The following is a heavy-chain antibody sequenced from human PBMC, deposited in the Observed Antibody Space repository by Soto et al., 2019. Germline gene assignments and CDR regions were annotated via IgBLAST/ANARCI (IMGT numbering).Heavy chain of an antibody. CDR2: ISHSGNT. J-gene: IGHJ4*02. D-gene: IGHD3-3*02. Sequence: QVQLQQWGVGLLKPSETLTLTCAVYGGSFSGHYWNWIRQAPGKGLEWIGEISHSGNTNYYPSLRSLVTIAVDTSKNQFSLKLRSVTAADTAVFYGARGTEGSYHLDFWGQGTLVTVSS. CDR1: GGSFSGHY. CDR3: ARGTEGSYHLDF. V-gene: IGHV4-34*01.